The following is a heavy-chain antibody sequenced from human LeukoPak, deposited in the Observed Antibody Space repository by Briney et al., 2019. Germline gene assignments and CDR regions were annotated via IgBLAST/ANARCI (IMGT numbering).Heavy chain of an antibody. CDR1: GFSVSGNY. J-gene: IGHJ3*01. CDR2: IYTSGST. D-gene: IGHD3-10*01. Sequence: QAGGSLRLSCAGSGFSVSGNYMSWVRQAPGQGLEWISVIYTSGSTYYADSVKGRFTLSRDNSKNTLYLQMDSLRAEDTAVYYCARAENYYGSGSYRHDAFDLWGQGTVVTVSS. V-gene: IGHV3-66*01. CDR3: ARAENYYGSGSYRHDAFDL.